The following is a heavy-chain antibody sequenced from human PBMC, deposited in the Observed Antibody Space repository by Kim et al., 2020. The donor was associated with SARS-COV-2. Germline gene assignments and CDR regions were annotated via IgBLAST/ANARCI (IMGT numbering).Heavy chain of an antibody. J-gene: IGHJ6*01. CDR1: GFTFSSYS. CDR2: ISSRSYI. Sequence: GGSLRLSCAASGFTFSSYSMNWVRQAPGKGLEWVSSISSRSYIYYEDSVTGRLTISRDNATNSMYLHMNSLSAEDTAADYCARGSGVVFVPATPGYYG. D-gene: IGHD3-16*02. V-gene: IGHV3-21*01. CDR3: ARGSGVVFVPATPGYYG.